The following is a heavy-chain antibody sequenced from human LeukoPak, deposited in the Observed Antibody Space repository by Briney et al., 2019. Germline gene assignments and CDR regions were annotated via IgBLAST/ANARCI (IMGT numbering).Heavy chain of an antibody. V-gene: IGHV3-30*18. CDR1: GFTVSSNY. CDR3: AKVQAIVAPTTYYYYGVDV. Sequence: GGSLRLSCAASGFTVSSNYMSWVRQAPGKGLEWVAVISYDGSNKYYADSVKGRFTISRDNSKNTLYLQMNSLRAEDTAVYYCAKVQAIVAPTTYYYYGVDVWGQGTTVTVSS. CDR2: ISYDGSNK. J-gene: IGHJ6*02. D-gene: IGHD5-12*01.